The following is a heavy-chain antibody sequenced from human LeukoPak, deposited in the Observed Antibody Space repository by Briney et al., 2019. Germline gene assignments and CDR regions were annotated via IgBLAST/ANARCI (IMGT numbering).Heavy chain of an antibody. Sequence: PSETLSLTCTVSGGSISSYYWSWIRQPPGKGLEWIACIYYSGSTNYNPSLKSRVTMSVDTSKNQFSLKLSSVTAADTAVYYCARGQQLVQYYFDYWGQGTLVTVSS. CDR1: GGSISSYY. CDR3: ARGQQLVQYYFDY. D-gene: IGHD6-13*01. CDR2: IYYSGST. V-gene: IGHV4-59*01. J-gene: IGHJ4*02.